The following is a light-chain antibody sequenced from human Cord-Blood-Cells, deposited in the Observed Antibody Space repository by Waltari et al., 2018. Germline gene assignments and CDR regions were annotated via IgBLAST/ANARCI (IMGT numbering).Light chain of an antibody. J-gene: IGLJ2*01. CDR2: EVS. CDR3: SSYAGSNNLV. V-gene: IGLV2-8*01. Sequence: QSALTPPPSASGSPGQSVPIPSTGTSSDVGGYNYVSWYQQHPGKAPKLMIYEVSKRPSGVPDRFSGSKSGNTASLTVSGLQAEDEADYYCSSYAGSNNLVFGGGTKLTVL. CDR1: SSDVGGYNY.